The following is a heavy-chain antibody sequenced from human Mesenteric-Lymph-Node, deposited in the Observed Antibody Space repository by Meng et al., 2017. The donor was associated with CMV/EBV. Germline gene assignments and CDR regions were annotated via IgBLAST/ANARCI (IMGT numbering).Heavy chain of an antibody. V-gene: IGHV1-46*01. CDR1: GYIFSNYG. Sequence: KASGYIFSNYGICWVRQAPGHGLEWMGTINPSGGSATYALKFYGRVTMTRDTSTNTVYMELSSLRSDDTAVYYCARLSYDGTSYYYYYWGQGTLVTVSS. CDR3: ARLSYDGTSYYYYY. D-gene: IGHD3-22*01. J-gene: IGHJ4*02. CDR2: INPSGGSA.